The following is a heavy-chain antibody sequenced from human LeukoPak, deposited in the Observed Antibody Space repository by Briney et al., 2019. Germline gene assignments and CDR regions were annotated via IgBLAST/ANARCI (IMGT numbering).Heavy chain of an antibody. Sequence: GGSLKLSCEGSGFSFSHCSMNWVRQAPGKAPEWVASISGGSVYIFYADPVKGRFTISRDDAKNSVHLQMNSLRAEDTAVYYCARFETRGTADFDNWGQETLVTVSS. CDR3: ARFETRGTADFDN. D-gene: IGHD2-21*02. CDR2: ISGGSVYI. J-gene: IGHJ4*02. V-gene: IGHV3-21*01. CDR1: GFSFSHCS.